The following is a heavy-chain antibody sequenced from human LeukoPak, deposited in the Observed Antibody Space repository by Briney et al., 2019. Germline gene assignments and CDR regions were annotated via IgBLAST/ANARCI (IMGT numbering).Heavy chain of an antibody. D-gene: IGHD3-10*01. CDR2: INWNGGST. J-gene: IGHJ4*02. CDR1: GFTFDDYG. CDR3: AGHYGSGSYYSPFDY. Sequence: PGGSLRLSCAASGFTFDDYGMSWVRQAPGKGLEWVSGINWNGGSTGYADSVKGRFTISRDNAKNSLYLQMNSLRAEDTALYYCAGHYGSGSYYSPFDYWGQGTLVTVSS. V-gene: IGHV3-20*04.